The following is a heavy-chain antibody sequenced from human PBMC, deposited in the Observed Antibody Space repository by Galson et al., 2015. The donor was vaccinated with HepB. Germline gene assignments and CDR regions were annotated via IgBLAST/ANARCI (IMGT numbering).Heavy chain of an antibody. Sequence: SLRLSCAASGFTFSGSAMHWVRQASGKGLEWVGHIRSKANSYATAYAASVKGRFTISRDDSKNTAYLQMNSLKTEDTAVYYCMIAAAGTAYPDYWGQGTLVTVSS. D-gene: IGHD6-13*01. CDR3: MIAAAGTAYPDY. CDR1: GFTFSGSA. CDR2: IRSKANSYAT. V-gene: IGHV3-73*01. J-gene: IGHJ4*02.